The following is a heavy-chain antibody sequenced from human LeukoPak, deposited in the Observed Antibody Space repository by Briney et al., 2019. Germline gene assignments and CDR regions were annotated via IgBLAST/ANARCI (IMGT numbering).Heavy chain of an antibody. CDR2: ISYSGNT. CDR3: ARDDYRGVTNFDP. V-gene: IGHV4-59*01. D-gene: IGHD3-10*01. Sequence: SETLFLTCTVSGGSISPYFWSWIRQPPGKGLEWIGYISYSGNTNYNPSLKSRVTISVDTAKNQVSLQLTSVTAVDTAVYYCARDDYRGVTNFDPWGQGTLVTVSS. J-gene: IGHJ5*02. CDR1: GGSISPYF.